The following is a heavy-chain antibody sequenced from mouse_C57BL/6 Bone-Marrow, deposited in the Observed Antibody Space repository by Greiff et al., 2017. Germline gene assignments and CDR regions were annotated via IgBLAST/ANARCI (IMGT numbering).Heavy chain of an antibody. CDR3: ARVNYGSSYASFAY. D-gene: IGHD1-1*01. CDR2: INPGSGGT. CDR1: GYAFTNYL. J-gene: IGHJ3*01. Sequence: QVQLKESGAELVRPGTSVKVSCKASGYAFTNYLIEWVKQRPGQGLEWIGVINPGSGGTNYNEKFKGKATLTADKSSSTAYMQLSSLTSEDSAVYFCARVNYGSSYASFAYWGQGTLVTVSA. V-gene: IGHV1-54*01.